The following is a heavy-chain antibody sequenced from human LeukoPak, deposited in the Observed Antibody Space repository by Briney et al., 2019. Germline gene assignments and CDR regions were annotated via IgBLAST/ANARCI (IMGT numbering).Heavy chain of an antibody. J-gene: IGHJ4*02. D-gene: IGHD6-19*01. CDR2: ISWNSGSI. V-gene: IGHV3-9*01. CDR1: GFTFDDYA. Sequence: GGSLRLSCAASGFTFDDYAMHWVRQAPGKGLEWVSGISWNSGSIGYADSVKGRFTISRDNAKNSLYLQMNSLRAEDTALYYCAKAVRSSGWSTVQYYFDYWGQGTLVTVSS. CDR3: AKAVRSSGWSTVQYYFDY.